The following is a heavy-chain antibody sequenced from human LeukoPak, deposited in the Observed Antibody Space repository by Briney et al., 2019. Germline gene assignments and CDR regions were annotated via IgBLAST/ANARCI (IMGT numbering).Heavy chain of an antibody. CDR2: IRSDRYGGTS. Sequence: GGSLRLSCTASGFTFGDNPLNWVRQAPGKGLGWVGLIRSDRYGGTSEYVASVNGRFSISRDDSRNILYLEMNSLRNEDTAVYFCTRTSSSPAALYYYYMDVWGKGIPVTVSS. V-gene: IGHV3-49*04. D-gene: IGHD6-6*01. CDR3: TRTSSSPAALYYYYMDV. CDR1: GFTFGDNP. J-gene: IGHJ6*03.